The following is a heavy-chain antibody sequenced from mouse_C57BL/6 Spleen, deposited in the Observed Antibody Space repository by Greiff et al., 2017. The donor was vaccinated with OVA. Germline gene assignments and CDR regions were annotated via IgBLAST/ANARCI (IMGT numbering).Heavy chain of an antibody. CDR2: IYPGSGST. V-gene: IGHV1-55*01. Sequence: QVQLQQSGAELVKPGASVKMSCKASGYTFTSYWITWVKQRPGQGLEWIGDIYPGSGSTNYNEKFKSKATLTVDTSSSTAYMQLSSLTSEDSAVYYCARGDSSGYGRGFAYWGQGTLVTVSA. J-gene: IGHJ3*01. D-gene: IGHD3-2*02. CDR3: ARGDSSGYGRGFAY. CDR1: GYTFTSYW.